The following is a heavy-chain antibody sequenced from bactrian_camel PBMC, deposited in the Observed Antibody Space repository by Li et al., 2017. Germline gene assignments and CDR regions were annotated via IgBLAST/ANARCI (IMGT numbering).Heavy chain of an antibody. Sequence: HVQLVESGGGSVQSGGSLRLSCEASGYGYSATIFCMAWFRQALGREREAVAVINSDGTSNYATSVKGRSAISQDNAKNTLYLAMNDLKPEDTAIYYCAAVGKLLCAYFDGGDNVPIDRVKYWGQGTQVTVS. J-gene: IGHJ4*01. CDR1: GYGYSATIFC. CDR3: AAVGKLLCAYFDGGDNVPIDRVKY. D-gene: IGHD2*01. V-gene: IGHV3S53*01. CDR2: INSDGTS.